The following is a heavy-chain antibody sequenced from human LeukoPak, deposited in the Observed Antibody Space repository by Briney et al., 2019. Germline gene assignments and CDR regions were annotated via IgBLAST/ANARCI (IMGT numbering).Heavy chain of an antibody. Sequence: GGSLRLSCAASGFTFSSYSMNWVRQAPGKGLEWVSSISSSSSYIYYADSVKGRFTISRDNAKNSPYLQMNSLRAEDTAVYYCAAAAGDYYYYYYMDVWGKGTTVTVSS. CDR2: ISSSSSYI. J-gene: IGHJ6*03. CDR1: GFTFSSYS. CDR3: AAAAGDYYYYYYMDV. D-gene: IGHD6-13*01. V-gene: IGHV3-21*01.